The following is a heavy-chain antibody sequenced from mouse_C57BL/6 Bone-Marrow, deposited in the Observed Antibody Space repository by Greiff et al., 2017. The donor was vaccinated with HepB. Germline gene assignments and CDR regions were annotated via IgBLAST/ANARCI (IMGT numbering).Heavy chain of an antibody. D-gene: IGHD2-5*01. CDR3: ARMGAYYSNYVGYAMDY. J-gene: IGHJ4*01. CDR2: IYPRSGNT. CDR1: GYTFTSYG. Sequence: QVQLQQSGAELARPGASVKLSCKASGYTFTSYGISWVKQRTGQGLEWIGEIYPRSGNTYYNEKFKGKATLTADKSSSTAYMEIRSLTSEDSAVYFCARMGAYYSNYVGYAMDYWGQGTSVTVSS. V-gene: IGHV1-81*01.